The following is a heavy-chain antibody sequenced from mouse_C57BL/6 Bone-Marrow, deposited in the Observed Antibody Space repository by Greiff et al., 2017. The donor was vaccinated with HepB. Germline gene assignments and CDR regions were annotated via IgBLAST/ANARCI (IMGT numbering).Heavy chain of an antibody. Sequence: QVPLPQPGAELVKPGASVKMSCKASGYTFTSYWLTWVKQRPGQGLEWIGDLYPGSGSTHYNEKFKSKATLTVDTSSSTAYMQLSSLTSEDSAVYYCARDYYGSSYDAMDYWGQGTSVTGAS. D-gene: IGHD1-1*01. J-gene: IGHJ4*01. CDR1: GYTFTSYW. CDR2: LYPGSGST. CDR3: ARDYYGSSYDAMDY. V-gene: IGHV1-55*01.